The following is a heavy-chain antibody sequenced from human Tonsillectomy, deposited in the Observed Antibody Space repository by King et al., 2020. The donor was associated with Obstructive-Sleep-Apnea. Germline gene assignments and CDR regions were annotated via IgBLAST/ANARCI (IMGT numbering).Heavy chain of an antibody. D-gene: IGHD7-27*01. CDR1: GFTFSDYY. CDR3: ARDSTGDRDWYFDL. V-gene: IGHV3-11*06. Sequence: VQLVESGGGLVKPGGSLRLSCAASGFTFSDYYMSWIRQAPGKGLEWVSYISSSSSYTNYGDSVKGRFTISRDNAKNSLYLQMNSLRAEDTAVYYCARDSTGDRDWYFDLWGRGTLVTVSS. J-gene: IGHJ2*01. CDR2: ISSSSSYT.